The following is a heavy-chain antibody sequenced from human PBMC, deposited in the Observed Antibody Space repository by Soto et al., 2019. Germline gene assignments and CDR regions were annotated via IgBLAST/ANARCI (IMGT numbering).Heavy chain of an antibody. D-gene: IGHD3-22*01. CDR3: SSGLEHYYYGMDV. CDR1: GCSISISSYY. Sequence: PSETLSLTCTVPGCSISISSYYWCWILQPPGKGLEWIGYIYYSGSTYYNPSLKSRVTISVDTSKNQFSLKLSSVTAADTAVYYCSSGLEHYYYGMDVWGQGTTVTVSS. J-gene: IGHJ6*02. CDR2: IYYSGST. V-gene: IGHV4-30-4*08.